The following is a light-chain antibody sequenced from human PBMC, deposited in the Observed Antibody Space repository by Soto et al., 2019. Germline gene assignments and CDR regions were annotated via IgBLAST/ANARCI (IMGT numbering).Light chain of an antibody. V-gene: IGLV2-11*01. J-gene: IGLJ2*01. CDR1: SSDVGGYNY. CDR3: CSYAGSYTFVV. Sequence: QSALTQPRSVSGSPEQSVTISCTGISSDVGGYNYVSWYQQHPGKAPKLMIYDVSKRPSGVPDRFSGSKSGNTASLTISGLQAEDEADYYCCSYAGSYTFVVFGGGTKLTVL. CDR2: DVS.